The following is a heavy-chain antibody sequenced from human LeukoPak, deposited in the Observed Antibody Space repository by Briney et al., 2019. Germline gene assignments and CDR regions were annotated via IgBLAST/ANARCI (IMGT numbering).Heavy chain of an antibody. Sequence: SETLSLTCTVSGGSISSYYWTWIRQPAGKGLEWIRRIYTSGTTNYNPSLKSRVTISVDTSKNQFSLKLSSVTAADTAVYYCARSIVADGTSPFDYWGQGTLVTVSS. CDR1: GGSISSYY. J-gene: IGHJ4*02. CDR2: IYTSGTT. D-gene: IGHD6-13*01. CDR3: ARSIVADGTSPFDY. V-gene: IGHV4-4*07.